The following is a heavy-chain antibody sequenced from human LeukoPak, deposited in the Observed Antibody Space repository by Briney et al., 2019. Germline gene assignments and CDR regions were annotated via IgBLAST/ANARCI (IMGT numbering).Heavy chain of an antibody. CDR3: ARLVRFGELLFYYYMDV. V-gene: IGHV4-39*01. Sequence: SETLSLTCTVSGGSISSSSYYWGWIRQPPGKGLEWIGSIYYSGYTYYNASVESRVTISVDTSKNQFSLKLSSVTAADTAVYYCARLVRFGELLFYYYMDVWGKGTTVTISS. CDR1: GGSISSSSYY. CDR2: IYYSGYT. D-gene: IGHD3-10*01. J-gene: IGHJ6*03.